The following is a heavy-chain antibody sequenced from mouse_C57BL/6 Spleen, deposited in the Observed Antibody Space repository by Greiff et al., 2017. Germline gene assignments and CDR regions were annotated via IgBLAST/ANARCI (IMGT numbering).Heavy chain of an antibody. V-gene: IGHV1-59*01. CDR1: GYTFTSYW. D-gene: IGHD2-2*01. CDR2: IDPSDSYT. CDR3: ARRGDLLWFPYYFDY. Sequence: QVQLQQSGAELVRPGTSVKLSCKASGYTFTSYWMHWVKQRPGQGLEWIGVIDPSDSYTNYNQKFKGKATLTVDTSSSTAYMQLSSLTSEDSAVYYCARRGDLLWFPYYFDYWGQGTTLTVSS. J-gene: IGHJ2*01.